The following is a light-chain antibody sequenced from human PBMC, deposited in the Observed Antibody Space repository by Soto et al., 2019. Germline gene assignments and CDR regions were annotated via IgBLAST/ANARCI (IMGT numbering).Light chain of an antibody. CDR1: QSISTW. V-gene: IGKV1-5*03. CDR2: KAS. J-gene: IGKJ4*01. CDR3: QQYKSVSLLT. Sequence: DIQMTQSPSTLSASVGDRVTITCRASQSISTWLAWYQQKPGKAPKLLIYKASSLESGVPSRFSGSGSGTEFTLTISSLQPDDFAIYYCQQYKSVSLLTFGGGTKVDIK.